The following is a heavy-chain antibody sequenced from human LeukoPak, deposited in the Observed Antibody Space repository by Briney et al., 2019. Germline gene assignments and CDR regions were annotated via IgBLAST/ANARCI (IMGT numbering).Heavy chain of an antibody. V-gene: IGHV3-30-3*01. CDR2: ISYDGSNK. D-gene: IGHD6-13*01. CDR1: GFTFSSYA. Sequence: GGSLRLSCAASGFTFSSYAMHWVRQAPGKGLEWVAVISYDGSNKYYADSVKGRFTISRDNSKNTLYLQMNSLRAEDTAVYYCAKGLIAAVGYFDYWGQGTLVTVS. J-gene: IGHJ4*02. CDR3: AKGLIAAVGYFDY.